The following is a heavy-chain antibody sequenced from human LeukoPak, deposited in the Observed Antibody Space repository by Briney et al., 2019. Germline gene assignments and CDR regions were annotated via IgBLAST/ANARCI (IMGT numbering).Heavy chain of an antibody. D-gene: IGHD6-19*01. CDR1: GYTFTNYW. CDR2: IYPGDSDT. V-gene: IGHV5-51*01. J-gene: IGHJ4*02. CDR3: ARPYSSGWYGDFDS. Sequence: GESLKISCKGSGYTFTNYWIGWVRQMPGKGLERMGIIYPGDSDTRYSPSFQGQVTISVDKSIRTAYLQWSSLKASDTAMYYCARPYSSGWYGDFDSWGQGTLVTVSS.